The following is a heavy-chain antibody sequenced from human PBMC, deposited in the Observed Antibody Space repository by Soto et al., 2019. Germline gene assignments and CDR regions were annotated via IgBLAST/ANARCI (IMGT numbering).Heavy chain of an antibody. CDR1: GFTFSGSA. Sequence: EVQLVESGGGLVQPGGSLKLSCAASGFTFSGSAVHWVRQASGKGQEWVGRIRSKANNYATVYAASVKGRFTISRDDSKNTAYLQMNSLKTEDTAVYYCTRHAVQYCGGDCYLLPYFDLWGRGTLVTVSS. CDR3: TRHAVQYCGGDCYLLPYFDL. CDR2: IRSKANNYAT. V-gene: IGHV3-73*02. J-gene: IGHJ2*01. D-gene: IGHD2-21*02.